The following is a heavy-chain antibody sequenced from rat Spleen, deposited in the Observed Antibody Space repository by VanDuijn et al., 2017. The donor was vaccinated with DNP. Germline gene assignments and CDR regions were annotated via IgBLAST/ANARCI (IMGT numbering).Heavy chain of an antibody. CDR2: INGAGDI. CDR3: ASGPNGYNYFDY. Sequence: EMQLQGSGPGLVKPSQSLSLTCSVTDYSITSNFRWSWIRKFPGNKLEWMGYINGAGDINYNPSLRSRISITRDTSKNQFFLQVNSVTTEDTATYYCASGPNGYNYFDYWGQGVMVTVSS. J-gene: IGHJ2*01. CDR1: DYSITSNFR. D-gene: IGHD1-4*01. V-gene: IGHV3-3*01.